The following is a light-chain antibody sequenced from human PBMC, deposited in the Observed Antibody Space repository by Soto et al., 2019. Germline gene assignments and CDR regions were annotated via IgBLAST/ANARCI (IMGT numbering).Light chain of an antibody. CDR3: KSYDSIPSLV. V-gene: IGLV1-40*01. CDR1: SSNIGAGYD. CDR2: GNS. Sequence: QSVLTQPPSVSGAPGQRVTIPCTGSSSNIGAGYDVHWYQQVPGTAPKLLIYGNSNRPSGVPDRFSGSKSGTSASLAITGLQAEDEADFYCKSYDSIPSLVFGGGTNLTVL. J-gene: IGLJ3*02.